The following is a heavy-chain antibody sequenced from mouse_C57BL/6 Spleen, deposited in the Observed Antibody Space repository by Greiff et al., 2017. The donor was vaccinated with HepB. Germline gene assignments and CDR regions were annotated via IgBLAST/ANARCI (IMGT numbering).Heavy chain of an antibody. D-gene: IGHD2-10*01. CDR3: ARSPPYYGNYEGFAY. CDR2: IDPSDSYT. J-gene: IGHJ3*01. V-gene: IGHV1-69*01. CDR1: GYTFTSYW. Sequence: QVQLQQPGAELVMPGASVKLSCKASGYTFTSYWMHWVKQRPGQGLEWIGEIDPSDSYTNYNQKFKGKSTLTVDKSSSTAYMQLSSLTSEDSAVYYCARSPPYYGNYEGFAYWGQGTLVTVSA.